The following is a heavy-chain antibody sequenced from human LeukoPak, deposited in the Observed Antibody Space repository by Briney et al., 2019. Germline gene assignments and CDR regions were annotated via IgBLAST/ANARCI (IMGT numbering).Heavy chain of an antibody. J-gene: IGHJ5*01. CDR1: GFTFSSYA. D-gene: IGHD2/OR15-2a*01. CDR3: ARKTGFFLSDS. Sequence: PGGSLRLSCAASGFTFSSYAMTWVRQAPGKGLEWVSSITGSGGATYYADSVEGRFTISRDNSKNTLYLQMNSLGAEDTAVYYCARKTGFFLSDSWGQGTLVTVSS. V-gene: IGHV3-23*01. CDR2: ITGSGGAT.